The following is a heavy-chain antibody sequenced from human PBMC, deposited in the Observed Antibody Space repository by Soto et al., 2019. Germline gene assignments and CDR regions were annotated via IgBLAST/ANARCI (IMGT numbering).Heavy chain of an antibody. V-gene: IGHV4-39*01. Sequence: PSETLSLTCTVSGGSISSSSYYWGWIRQPPGKGLEWIGSIYYSGSTYYNPSLKSRVTISVDTSKNQFSLKLSSVTAADTAVYYRERGGTSTRSNAFDIWGQGTMVTVSS. CDR2: IYYSGST. CDR3: ERGGTSTRSNAFDI. J-gene: IGHJ3*02. CDR1: GGSISSSSYY.